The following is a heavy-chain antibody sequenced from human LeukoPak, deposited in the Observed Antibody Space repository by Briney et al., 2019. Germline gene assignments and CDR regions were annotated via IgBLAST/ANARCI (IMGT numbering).Heavy chain of an antibody. Sequence: GGSLRLSCAASGFTFNNFAMTWVRQAPGKGLEWVSTISDSGATTYYADSVKGRFTISRDDSKNTLYLQMNSLRAEDTAVYYCARDPVYYGSGSNNLFDYWGRGTLVTVSS. J-gene: IGHJ4*02. CDR3: ARDPVYYGSGSNNLFDY. D-gene: IGHD3-10*01. CDR1: GFTFNNFA. V-gene: IGHV3-23*01. CDR2: ISDSGATT.